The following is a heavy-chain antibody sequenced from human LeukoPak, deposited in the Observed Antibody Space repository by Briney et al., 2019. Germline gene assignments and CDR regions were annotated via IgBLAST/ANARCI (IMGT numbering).Heavy chain of an antibody. CDR2: ISGSGGST. CDR3: AKDLPLSYYDSSGFFDY. J-gene: IGHJ4*02. V-gene: IGHV3-23*01. D-gene: IGHD3-22*01. Sequence: GGSLGLSCAASGFTFSSYAMSWVRQAPGKGLEWVSAISGSGGSTYYADSVKGRITISRDNSKNTLYLQMNSLRAEDTAVYYCAKDLPLSYYDSSGFFDYWGQGTLVTVSS. CDR1: GFTFSSYA.